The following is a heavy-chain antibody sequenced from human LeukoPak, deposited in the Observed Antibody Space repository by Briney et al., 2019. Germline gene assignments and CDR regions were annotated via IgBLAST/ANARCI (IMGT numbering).Heavy chain of an antibody. CDR3: VRDGGVSGYDLLDY. J-gene: IGHJ4*02. V-gene: IGHV3-7*01. Sequence: GGSLRLSCAASGFTFSNYWMTWVRQAPGKGLEWVAHINQDGSEKHYMDSVKARFTISRGNAKNSLSLQMNSLRAEDTAVYYCVRDGGVSGYDLLDYWGRGTLVTVSS. CDR1: GFTFSNYW. CDR2: INQDGSEK. D-gene: IGHD5-12*01.